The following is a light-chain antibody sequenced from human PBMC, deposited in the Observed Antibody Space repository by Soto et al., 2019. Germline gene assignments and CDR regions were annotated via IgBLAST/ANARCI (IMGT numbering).Light chain of an antibody. V-gene: IGLV2-14*01. CDR3: SSYTSSSTVV. CDR2: DVS. J-gene: IGLJ2*01. CDR1: SSDVGGYNY. Sequence: QSVLTQPASVSGSPGQSITISCTGTSSDVGGYNYVSWYQQHPGKASKLMIYDVSNRPSELSNRFYVSKSGNTAALTIAGLQAEDEADYYCSSYTSSSTVVFGGGTKLTVL.